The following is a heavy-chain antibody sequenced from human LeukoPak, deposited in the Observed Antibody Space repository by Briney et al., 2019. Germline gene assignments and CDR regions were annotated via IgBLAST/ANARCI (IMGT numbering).Heavy chain of an antibody. CDR1: GFTFSDDY. V-gene: IGHV3-11*06. CDR2: IGGSGSDT. Sequence: GGSLRLSCAASGFTFSDDYMTWIRQVPGKGLESIAYIGGSGSDTNFADSVRGRFTISRDNARSSLFLQMNSLTAEDSAVYFCVRHTRTAAFWGQGALVTVSS. D-gene: IGHD2-15*01. J-gene: IGHJ4*02. CDR3: VRHTRTAAF.